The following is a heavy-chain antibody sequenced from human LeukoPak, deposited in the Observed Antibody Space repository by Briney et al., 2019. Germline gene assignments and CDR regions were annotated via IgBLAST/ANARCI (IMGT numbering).Heavy chain of an antibody. J-gene: IGHJ4*02. Sequence: GGSLRLSCAASGFTFDDYAMHWVRQAPGKGLEWVSGISWNSGSIGYADSVKGRFTISRDNAKNTLYLQMNSLRAEDTAVYYCAKGQRFYGEYYFDYWGQGTLVTVSS. CDR3: AKGQRFYGEYYFDY. CDR1: GFTFDDYA. V-gene: IGHV3-9*01. CDR2: ISWNSGSI. D-gene: IGHD4-17*01.